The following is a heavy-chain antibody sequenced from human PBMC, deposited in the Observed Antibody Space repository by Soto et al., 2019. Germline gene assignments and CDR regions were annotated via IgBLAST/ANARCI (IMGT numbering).Heavy chain of an antibody. CDR1: GCTFSSYA. D-gene: IGHD6-19*01. Sequence: SVKVSCKASGCTFSSYAISWVRQSPGQGLEWMGGIIPIFGTANYAQKFQGRVTITTDKSTSTAYMELSSLGSEDTAVYYCAKASGSGWYVFDYWGQGTLVTVSS. CDR2: IIPIFGTA. CDR3: AKASGSGWYVFDY. V-gene: IGHV1-69*05. J-gene: IGHJ4*02.